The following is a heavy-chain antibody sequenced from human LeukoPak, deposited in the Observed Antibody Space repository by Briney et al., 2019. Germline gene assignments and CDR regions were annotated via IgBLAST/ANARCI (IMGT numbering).Heavy chain of an antibody. CDR2: ISSRVSTI. V-gene: IGHV3-48*03. CDR3: ARDYGGSSPFDY. Sequence: PGGSLRLSCAASGFSFSSYQMHWVRQAPGKGLEWVSSISSRVSTIYYADSVKGRFTISRDNAKNSLYLQMNSLRAEDTALYYCARDYGGSSPFDYWGQGTLVTVSS. D-gene: IGHD4-23*01. J-gene: IGHJ4*02. CDR1: GFSFSSYQ.